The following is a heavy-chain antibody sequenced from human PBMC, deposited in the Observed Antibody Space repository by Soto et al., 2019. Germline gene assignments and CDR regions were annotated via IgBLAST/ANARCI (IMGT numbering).Heavy chain of an antibody. CDR3: ARRAATGLNFDY. CDR2: VTGSGNNT. D-gene: IGHD6-13*01. Sequence: GGSLRLSCAASGFTFRTYAMSWVRQAPGKGLEWVSSVTGSGNNTYYADSVKGRFTISRDNSKNTLYLQMNSLRAEDTAVYYCARRAATGLNFDYWGQGTLVTVS. J-gene: IGHJ4*02. V-gene: IGHV3-23*01. CDR1: GFTFRTYA.